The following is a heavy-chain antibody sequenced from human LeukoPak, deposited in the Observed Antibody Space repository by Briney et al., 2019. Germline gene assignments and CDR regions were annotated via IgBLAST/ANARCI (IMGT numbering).Heavy chain of an antibody. J-gene: IGHJ6*03. CDR2: IWYDGSNK. Sequence: GGSLRLSCAASGFTFSSYGVHWVRQAPGKGLEWVAVIWYDGSNKYYADSVKGRFTISRDNSKNTLYLQMNSLRAEDTAVYYCAKLGVSSGWYVGYYYYYMDVWGKGTTVTVPS. CDR1: GFTFSSYG. V-gene: IGHV3-33*06. D-gene: IGHD6-19*01. CDR3: AKLGVSSGWYVGYYYYYMDV.